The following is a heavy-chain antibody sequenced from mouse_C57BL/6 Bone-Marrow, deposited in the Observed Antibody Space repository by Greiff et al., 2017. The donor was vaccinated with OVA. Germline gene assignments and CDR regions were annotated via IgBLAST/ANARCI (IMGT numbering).Heavy chain of an antibody. J-gene: IGHJ2*01. CDR1: GYTFTSYW. V-gene: IGHV1-74*01. D-gene: IGHD1-1*01. CDR2: IHPSDSDT. Sequence: VQLQQPGAELVKPGASVKVSCKASGYTFTSYWMHWVKQRPGQGLEWIGRIHPSDSDTNYNQKFKGKATLTVDKSSSTAYMQLSSLTSEDSAVYYCAISITTVVATGDYWGQGTTLTVSS. CDR3: AISITTVVATGDY.